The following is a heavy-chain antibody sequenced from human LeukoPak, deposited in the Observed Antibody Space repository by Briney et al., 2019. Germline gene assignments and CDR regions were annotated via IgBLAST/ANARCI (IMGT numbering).Heavy chain of an antibody. J-gene: IGHJ4*02. Sequence: PGGSLRLSCAASGFTFSSYAMSWVRQAPVKGLEWVSAISGSGGSTYYADSVKGRFTISRDNSKNTLYLQMNSLRAEDTAVYYCAKYRAPFRIQLWSIDYWGQGTLVTVSS. V-gene: IGHV3-23*01. D-gene: IGHD5-18*01. CDR3: AKYRAPFRIQLWSIDY. CDR1: GFTFSSYA. CDR2: ISGSGGST.